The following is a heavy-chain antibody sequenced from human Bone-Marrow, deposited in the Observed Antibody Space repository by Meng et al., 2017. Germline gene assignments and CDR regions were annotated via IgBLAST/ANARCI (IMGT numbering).Heavy chain of an antibody. V-gene: IGHV1-18*01. J-gene: IGHJ6*02. D-gene: IGHD4-11*01. Sequence: ASVKVSCKASGYTFTSYGISWVRQAPGQGLEWMGWISAYNGNTNYAQKLQGRVTMTTDTSTSTAYMELRSLRSDDTAVYYCASGLVTASYYYYYGMDVWGQGTTVTVSS. CDR2: ISAYNGNT. CDR3: ASGLVTASYYYYYGMDV. CDR1: GYTFTSYG.